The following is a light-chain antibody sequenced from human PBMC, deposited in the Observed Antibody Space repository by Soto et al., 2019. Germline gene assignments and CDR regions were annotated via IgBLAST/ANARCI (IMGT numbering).Light chain of an antibody. CDR1: QSISSW. J-gene: IGKJ1*01. Sequence: DIQMTQFPSTLSAFVGDRVTITCRASQSISSWLAWYQQRPGKAPNLLIYEASSFERGVPSRFSGSGSGTEFTLTISSLQPDDFATYYCQQYNNYPWTFGQGTKVEIK. V-gene: IGKV1-5*03. CDR2: EAS. CDR3: QQYNNYPWT.